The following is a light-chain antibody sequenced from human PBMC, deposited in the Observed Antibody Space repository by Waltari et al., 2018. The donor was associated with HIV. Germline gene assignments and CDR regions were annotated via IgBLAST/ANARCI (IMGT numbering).Light chain of an antibody. V-gene: IGLV3-25*03. CDR1: ALPNRY. CDR3: QSADRSGSHVV. CDR2: KNR. J-gene: IGLJ2*01. Sequence: SYELTQPPSMSVYPGQTARITCFGDALPNRYAYWYQQRPGQAPVLGIYKNRGRPSGIPERFSGSNSGTTVTLIISGVQPEDEADYYCQSADRSGSHVVFGGGTKVTV.